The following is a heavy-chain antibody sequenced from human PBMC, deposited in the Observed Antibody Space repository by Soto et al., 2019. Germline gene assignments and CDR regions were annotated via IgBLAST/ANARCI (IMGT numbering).Heavy chain of an antibody. CDR1: GFTVSSNY. V-gene: IGHV3-66*01. CDR2: IYSGGTT. J-gene: IGHJ3*02. D-gene: IGHD2-8*01. Sequence: EVQLVESGGGLVQPGESLRLSCVASGFTVSSNYMNWVRQAPGKGLEWVSVIYSGGTTYYADSVKGRFIISRDNSKNTLSLQMYTLRAEDTAVYYCARDDTTGAHAFDIWGQGTMVTVSS. CDR3: ARDDTTGAHAFDI.